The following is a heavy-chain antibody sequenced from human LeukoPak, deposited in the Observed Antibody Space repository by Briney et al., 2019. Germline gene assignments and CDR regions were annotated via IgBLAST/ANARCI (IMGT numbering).Heavy chain of an antibody. Sequence: PSETLSLTCAVYGGSFSGYYWSWIRQPPGKGLEWIGEINHSGSTNYNPSLKSRVTISVDTSKNQFSLKLSSVTAADTAVYYRARGSGSGSYYIRYYYMDVWGKGTTVTVSS. CDR3: ARGSGSGSYYIRYYYMDV. J-gene: IGHJ6*03. CDR2: INHSGST. CDR1: GGSFSGYY. V-gene: IGHV4-34*01. D-gene: IGHD3-10*01.